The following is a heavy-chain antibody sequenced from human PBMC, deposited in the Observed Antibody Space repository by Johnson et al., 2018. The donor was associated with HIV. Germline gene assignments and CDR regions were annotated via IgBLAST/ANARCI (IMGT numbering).Heavy chain of an antibody. CDR3: ARARWYLGGGSCCAFDI. V-gene: IGHV3-11*04. J-gene: IGHJ3*02. CDR1: GFTVSNNY. Sequence: VQLVESGGGLVQPGGSLRLSCVASGFTVSNNYMSWIRQAPGKGLEWVSYISSSGSTIYYADSVKGRFTISRDNAKNSLYLQMNSLRAEDTAVYYCARARWYLGGGSCCAFDIWGQGTMVTVSS. D-gene: IGHD2-15*01. CDR2: ISSSGSTI.